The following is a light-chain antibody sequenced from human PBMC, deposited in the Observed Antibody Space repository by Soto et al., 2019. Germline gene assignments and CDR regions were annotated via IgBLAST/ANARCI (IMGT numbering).Light chain of an antibody. Sequence: EVVLTQSPATLSVSPGDRATLSCRASQSLGGNLAWYQQKPGQAPRLLIYGASTRATGIPARFSGRGSGTEFTLTISSLQSEDFAVYHCQHYNNWPRTFGQGTKVDIK. CDR3: QHYNNWPRT. CDR1: QSLGGN. CDR2: GAS. V-gene: IGKV3-15*01. J-gene: IGKJ1*01.